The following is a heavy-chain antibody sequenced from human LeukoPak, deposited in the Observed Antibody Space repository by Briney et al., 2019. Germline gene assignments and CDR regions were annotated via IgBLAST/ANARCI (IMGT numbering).Heavy chain of an antibody. CDR1: GYTFTGYW. CDR2: ISPSGGST. J-gene: IGHJ5*02. CDR3: ARGLVTAMAYNWFDP. D-gene: IGHD5-18*01. V-gene: IGHV1-46*01. Sequence: RASVKVSCKAFGYTFTGYWMHWVRQAPGQGPEWMGVISPSGGSTIYAQKFKGRVTLTRDMSTSTDYLELSSLRSEDTAVYYCARGLVTAMAYNWFDPWGQGTLVTVSS.